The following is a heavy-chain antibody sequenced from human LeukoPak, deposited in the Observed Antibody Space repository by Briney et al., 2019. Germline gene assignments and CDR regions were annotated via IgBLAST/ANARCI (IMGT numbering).Heavy chain of an antibody. V-gene: IGHV1-8*01. Sequence: ASVKVSCKASGYTFTSYDINWVRQATGQGLEWMGWMNPNSGNTGYAQKFQGRVTMTRNTSISTAYMELTSLRSEDTAVYYCARAAIRRSRSSSSPIFDPWGKGTWSPSPQ. J-gene: IGHJ5*02. D-gene: IGHD6-6*01. CDR3: ARAAIRRSRSSSSPIFDP. CDR1: GYTFTSYD. CDR2: MNPNSGNT.